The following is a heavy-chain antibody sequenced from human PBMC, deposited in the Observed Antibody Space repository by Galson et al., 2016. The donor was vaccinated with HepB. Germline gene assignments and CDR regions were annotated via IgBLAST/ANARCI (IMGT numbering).Heavy chain of an antibody. Sequence: SLRLSCAASGFIFSTYGMHWVRQAPGKGLEWVAVISYDGNKKYYADSVIGRATISRDNSKNTVFLRVSSLRGEDTAVYYCAKPYGYSYGSYAFDIWGQGTMVTVSS. CDR3: AKPYGYSYGSYAFDI. V-gene: IGHV3-30*18. J-gene: IGHJ3*02. CDR1: GFIFSTYG. D-gene: IGHD5-18*01. CDR2: ISYDGNKK.